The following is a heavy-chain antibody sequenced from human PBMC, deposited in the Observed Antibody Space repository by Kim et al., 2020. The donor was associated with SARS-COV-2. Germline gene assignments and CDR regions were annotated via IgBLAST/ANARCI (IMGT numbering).Heavy chain of an antibody. Sequence: ASVKVSCKASGYTFTGYYMHWVRQAPGQGLEWMGWINPNSGGTNYAQKFQGRVTMTRDTSISTAYMELSRLRSDDTAVYYCATDLTWNYGVAFDIWGQGTMVTVSS. J-gene: IGHJ3*02. V-gene: IGHV1-2*02. CDR2: INPNSGGT. D-gene: IGHD1-7*01. CDR3: ATDLTWNYGVAFDI. CDR1: GYTFTGYY.